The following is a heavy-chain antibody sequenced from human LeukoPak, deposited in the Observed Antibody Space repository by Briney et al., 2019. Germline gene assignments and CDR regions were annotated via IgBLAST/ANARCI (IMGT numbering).Heavy chain of an antibody. V-gene: IGHV1-69*13. CDR1: GGTFSSYA. Sequence: SVKVSCKASGGTFSSYAISWVRQAPGQGLEWMGGVIPIFGTANYAQKFQGRVTITADESTSTAYMELSSLRSEDTAVYYCARVQMTLQRGYSYGSNFDYWGQGTLVTVSS. D-gene: IGHD5-18*01. CDR3: ARVQMTLQRGYSYGSNFDY. J-gene: IGHJ4*02. CDR2: VIPIFGTA.